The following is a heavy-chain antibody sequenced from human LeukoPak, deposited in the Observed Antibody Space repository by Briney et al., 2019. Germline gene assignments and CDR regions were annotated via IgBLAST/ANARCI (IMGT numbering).Heavy chain of an antibody. V-gene: IGHV1-3*03. CDR1: GFPFTSYA. D-gene: IGHD3-22*01. CDR2: VNADNSNT. CDR3: AVGDYYYDTRFDY. Sequence: GASVKVSCKASGFPFTSYAIHWVRQAPGQRLEWMGWVNADNSNTKYSQEFQGRVTITRDTSASTDYMDLNSLRSEDMAVYYCAVGDYYYDTRFDYWGQGTLVTVSS. J-gene: IGHJ4*02.